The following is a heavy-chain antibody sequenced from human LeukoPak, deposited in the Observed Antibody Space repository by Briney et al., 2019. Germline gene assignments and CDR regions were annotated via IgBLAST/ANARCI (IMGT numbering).Heavy chain of an antibody. Sequence: GGSLRLSCAASGFALRNHDMSWVRQAPGKGLEWVSTITSTGVSTFYADSVKGRFSISRDNSRNSLFLEMNSLRADDTALYFCARDMGAYGGNLTPQPFDNWGQGTRVTVSS. V-gene: IGHV3-23*01. D-gene: IGHD4-23*01. CDR2: ITSTGVST. J-gene: IGHJ4*02. CDR3: ARDMGAYGGNLTPQPFDN. CDR1: GFALRNHD.